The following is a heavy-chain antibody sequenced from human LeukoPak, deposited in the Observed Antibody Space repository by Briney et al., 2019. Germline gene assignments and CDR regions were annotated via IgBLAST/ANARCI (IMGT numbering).Heavy chain of an antibody. Sequence: GGSLRLSCAASGFTFNDYAMHWVRQPPGKGLEWVSIISWNGVDTSYADSVQGRFTISRDNSKNSLYLQMNSLRVEDTALYYCAKDKAESYGYCLDSWGQGTLVTVSS. CDR3: AKDKAESYGYCLDS. J-gene: IGHJ4*02. D-gene: IGHD5-18*01. CDR2: ISWNGVDT. CDR1: GFTFNDYA. V-gene: IGHV3-43D*03.